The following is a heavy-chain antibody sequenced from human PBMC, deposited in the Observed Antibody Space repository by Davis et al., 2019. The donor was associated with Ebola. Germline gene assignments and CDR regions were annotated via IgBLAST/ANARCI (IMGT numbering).Heavy chain of an antibody. V-gene: IGHV4-4*02. CDR2: TYHSGSA. D-gene: IGHD3-10*01. CDR1: GGSISGSNW. J-gene: IGHJ4*02. CDR3: ARSLYGSGSQPLDS. Sequence: MPSETLSLTCAVSGGSISGSNWWSWVRQTPGKGLEWIRETYHSGSANYNPSLKSRVTISVDTSKNHFSLRLNSVTAADTAVYYCARSLYGSGSQPLDSWGQGTLVTVSS.